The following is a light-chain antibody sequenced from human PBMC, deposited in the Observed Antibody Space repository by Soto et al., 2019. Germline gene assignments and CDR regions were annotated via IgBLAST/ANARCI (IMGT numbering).Light chain of an antibody. V-gene: IGLV3-1*01. CDR3: QAWDNSVV. J-gene: IGLJ2*01. Sequence: SYDLTQPPSVSVSPGQTATMTCSGDKLGGKYVCWYQQKPGQSPVLVIYDDTKRPSGIPERFSGSNSGNTATLTISRTQAMDEADYYCQAWDNSVVFGGGTKLTVL. CDR1: KLGGKY. CDR2: DDT.